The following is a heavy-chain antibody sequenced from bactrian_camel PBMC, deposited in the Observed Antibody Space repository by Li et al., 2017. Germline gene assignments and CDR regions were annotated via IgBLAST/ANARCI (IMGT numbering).Heavy chain of an antibody. J-gene: IGHJ6*01. CDR2: IDRYGSAT. CDR3: AAGCRPAWAGAKFGAGWDRIWAYSA. V-gene: IGHV3-2*01. CDR1: GFTCSNYY. D-gene: IGHD4*01. Sequence: HVQLVESGGGLVQPGGSLRLSCAASGFTCSNYYMTWVRQAPGKGLEWVSSIDRYGSATYYADSVKGRFTISQDKAKNTMYLEMNSLKPDDTAMYYCAAGCRPAWAGAKFGAGWDRIWAYSAWGQGTQVTVS.